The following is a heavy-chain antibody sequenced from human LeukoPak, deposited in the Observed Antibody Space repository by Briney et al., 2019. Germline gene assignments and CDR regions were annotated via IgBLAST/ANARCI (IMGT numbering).Heavy chain of an antibody. CDR1: GFTFSSYE. V-gene: IGHV3-48*03. D-gene: IGHD6-13*01. CDR3: ASTIEIAAAGTGSFDY. J-gene: IGHJ4*02. Sequence: PGGSLRLSCAASGFTFSSYEMNWVRQAPGKGLEWVSYISSSGSTIYYADSVKGRFTISRDNAKNSLYLQMNSLRAEDTAVYDCASTIEIAAAGTGSFDYWGQGTLVTVSS. CDR2: ISSSGSTI.